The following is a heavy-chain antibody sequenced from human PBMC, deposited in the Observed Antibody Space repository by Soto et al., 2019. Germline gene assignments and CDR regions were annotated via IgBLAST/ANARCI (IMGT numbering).Heavy chain of an antibody. V-gene: IGHV1-2*02. D-gene: IGHD6-19*01. CDR1: GYTFTGYY. Sequence: ASVKVSCKASGYTFTGYYMHWVRQAPGQGLEWMGWINPNSGGTNYAQKFQGRVTMTRDTSISTAYMELSRLRSDDTAVYYCARELLAVAGTAFDPWGQGTLVTVSS. CDR2: INPNSGGT. J-gene: IGHJ5*02. CDR3: ARELLAVAGTAFDP.